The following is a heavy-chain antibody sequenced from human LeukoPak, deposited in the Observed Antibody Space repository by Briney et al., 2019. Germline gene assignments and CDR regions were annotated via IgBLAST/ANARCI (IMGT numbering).Heavy chain of an antibody. J-gene: IGHJ5*02. D-gene: IGHD1-1*01. Sequence: GGSLRLSCAASGFTFSSHSMNWVRQAPGKGLEWVSYISSSSNTIYNADSVKGRFTISRDNAKNALYLQMNSLRDEDTAVYYCATLSGFRFDPWGQGTLVTVSS. CDR2: ISSSSNTI. CDR1: GFTFSSHS. CDR3: ATLSGFRFDP. V-gene: IGHV3-48*02.